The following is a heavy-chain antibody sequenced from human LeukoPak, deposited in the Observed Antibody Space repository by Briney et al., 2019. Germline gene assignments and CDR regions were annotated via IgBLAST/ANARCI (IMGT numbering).Heavy chain of an antibody. J-gene: IGHJ4*02. D-gene: IGHD3-10*01. CDR1: GFTFTSSA. CDR2: IVVGSGNT. CDR3: AALYGSGSYPVDY. V-gene: IGHV1-58*02. Sequence: SVKVSCKASGFTFTSSAMQWVRQARGQRLEWIGWIVVGSGNTNYAQKFQERVTITRDMSTSTAYMELSSLRSEDTAVYYCAALYGSGSYPVDYWGQGTLVTVSS.